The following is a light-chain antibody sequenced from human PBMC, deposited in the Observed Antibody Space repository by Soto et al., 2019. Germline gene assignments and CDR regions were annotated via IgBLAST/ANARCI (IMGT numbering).Light chain of an antibody. V-gene: IGLV2-14*03. CDR3: SSYAGGYYL. CDR1: SSDVGNYNY. Sequence: SELTQPGSVSGSPGQSITISCTGNSSDVGNYNYVSWYQQHPGKAPKLMIFGVSNRPSGVSDRFSGSKSGNTASLTISGFQAENKADYHSSSYAGGYYLFGPGTKFPVL. CDR2: GVS. J-gene: IGLJ1*01.